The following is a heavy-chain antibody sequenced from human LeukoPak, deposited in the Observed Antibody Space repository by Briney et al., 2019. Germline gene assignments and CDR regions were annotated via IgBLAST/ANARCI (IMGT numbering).Heavy chain of an antibody. D-gene: IGHD3-10*01. CDR2: IKQDGSEK. J-gene: IGHJ6*02. CDR1: GFTFSEYW. V-gene: IGHV3-7*01. Sequence: GGSLRLSCAASGFTFSEYWMYWVRHAPGKGLEWVANIKQDGSEKYYVDSVKGRFTISRDNAKNSLYLQMNSLRAEDTAVYYCARDGWYYGSGSHRYGMDVWGQGTTVIVSS. CDR3: ARDGWYYGSGSHRYGMDV.